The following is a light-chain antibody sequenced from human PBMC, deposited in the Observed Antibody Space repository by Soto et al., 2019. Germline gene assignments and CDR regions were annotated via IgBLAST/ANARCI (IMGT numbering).Light chain of an antibody. CDR3: QXSXNIPFT. Sequence: DIQMTQSPSSLAASVGERVTITCRASQNIHSFLNWYQQKPGKAPQVLIYGGSALQSGVPSRFSGSGSGTDFTLTISSLQPXDXASXXXQXSXNIPFTFGPGTRVDI. J-gene: IGKJ3*01. CDR2: GGS. CDR1: QNIHSF. V-gene: IGKV1-39*01.